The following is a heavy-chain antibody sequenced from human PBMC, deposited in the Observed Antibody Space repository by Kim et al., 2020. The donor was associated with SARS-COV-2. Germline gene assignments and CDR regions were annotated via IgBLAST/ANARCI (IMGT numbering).Heavy chain of an antibody. V-gene: IGHV3-33*06. Sequence: GGSLRLSCVASGFTFSTSGMHWVRRAPGKGLEWVAMIWYDGSKRYYVDSVRGRFSISRDDSTRTVNLQMNNLTVDDTGVYYCVKGAGVFFVYYFDSWGQGTPVIVSS. D-gene: IGHD2-8*01. CDR1: GFTFSTSG. CDR3: VKGAGVFFVYYFDS. CDR2: IWYDGSKR. J-gene: IGHJ4*02.